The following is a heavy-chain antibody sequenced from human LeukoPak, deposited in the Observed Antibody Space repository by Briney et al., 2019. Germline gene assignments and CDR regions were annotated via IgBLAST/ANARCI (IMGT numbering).Heavy chain of an antibody. CDR2: IYPGDSDT. D-gene: IGHD1-26*01. V-gene: IGHV5-51*01. CDR1: GYSFTSYW. J-gene: IGHJ4*02. CDR3: ARLSVAAATLRYFDC. Sequence: GAPLNISCKSSGYSFTSYWIGWVRQLPGKGLEWMGIIYPGDSDTRYSPSFQGQVTISADKTFNTAYLQWSSLKASDTAMYYCARLSVAAATLRYFDCWGQGTLVTASS.